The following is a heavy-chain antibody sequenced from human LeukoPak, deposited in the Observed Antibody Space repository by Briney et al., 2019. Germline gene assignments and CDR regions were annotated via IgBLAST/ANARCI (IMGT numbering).Heavy chain of an antibody. CDR1: GYSISSGYY. Sequence: SETLSLTCTVSGYSISSGYYWGWIRQPPGKGLEWIGSIYHSGSTYYNPSLKSRVTISVDTSKNQFSLKLSSVTAADTAVYYCAREALVNSGLDYFDYWGQGTLVTVSS. D-gene: IGHD6-19*01. CDR2: IYHSGST. J-gene: IGHJ4*02. V-gene: IGHV4-38-2*02. CDR3: AREALVNSGLDYFDY.